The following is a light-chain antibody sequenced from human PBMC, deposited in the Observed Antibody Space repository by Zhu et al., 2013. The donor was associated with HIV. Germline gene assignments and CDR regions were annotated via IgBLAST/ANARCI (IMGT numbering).Light chain of an antibody. J-gene: IGLJ2*01. Sequence: QSALTQPASVSGSPGQSITISCAGTSNDVGKYSLVSWYQQHPGKAPKLMIFEVSKRPSGVPDRFSGSKSGNSASLTISGLQAEDEADYHCCSYAGSYTLVFGGGTKLTVL. CDR1: SNDVGKYSL. CDR2: EVS. CDR3: CSYAGSYTLV. V-gene: IGLV2-23*02.